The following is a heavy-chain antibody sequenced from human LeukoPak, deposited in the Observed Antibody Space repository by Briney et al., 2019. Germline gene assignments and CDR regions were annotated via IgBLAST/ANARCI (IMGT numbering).Heavy chain of an antibody. J-gene: IGHJ6*03. CDR1: GYTLTRYG. D-gene: IGHD5-18*01. V-gene: IGHV1-18*01. CDR3: ARLRLAAMVTNYYYYMDV. Sequence: ASVKVSCKASGYTLTRYGISGVRQAPGQGLEWMGWSSAYNGNTNYAQKLQGRVTMTTDTSTSTAYMELRSLRSDDTAVYYCARLRLAAMVTNYYYYMDVWGKGTTVTVSS. CDR2: SSAYNGNT.